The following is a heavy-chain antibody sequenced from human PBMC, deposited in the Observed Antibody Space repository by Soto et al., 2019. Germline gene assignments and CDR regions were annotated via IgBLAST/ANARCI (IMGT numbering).Heavy chain of an antibody. J-gene: IGHJ4*02. CDR3: ARDLSHPWSRQPLGY. CDR2: INAGNGNT. Sequence: ASVKVSCKASGYTFTSYAMHWVRQAPGQRLEWMGWINAGNGNTKYSQKFQGRVTITRDTSASTAYMELSSLRSEDTAVYYCARDLSHPWSRQPLGYWGQGTLVTVSS. D-gene: IGHD1-1*01. V-gene: IGHV1-3*01. CDR1: GYTFTSYA.